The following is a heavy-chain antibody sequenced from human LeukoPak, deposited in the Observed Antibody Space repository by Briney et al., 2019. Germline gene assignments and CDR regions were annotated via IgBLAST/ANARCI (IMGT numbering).Heavy chain of an antibody. V-gene: IGHV1-69-2*01. CDR3: ATTKGTIPYFDH. Sequence: VKVSCKVSGYTFTDYYMYWVQQAPGKGLEWMGLVDPEDGETKYAEKFQGRVTIIADTSTDTAYMELSSLRSEDTAVYYCATTKGTIPYFDHWGQGTLVIVSS. CDR2: VDPEDGET. D-gene: IGHD3-3*01. CDR1: GYTFTDYY. J-gene: IGHJ4*02.